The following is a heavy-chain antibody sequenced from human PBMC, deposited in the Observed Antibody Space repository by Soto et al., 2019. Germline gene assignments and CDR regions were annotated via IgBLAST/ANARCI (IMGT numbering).Heavy chain of an antibody. CDR1: GGSISSISYY. CDR2: IYYSGST. Sequence: SETLSLTCTVSGGSISSISYYWGWIRQPPGRGLEWIGSIYYSGSTYYNPSLKSRVTISVDTSKNQFSLKVTSVTAADTAVYYCARRGPGYCSSSRCSNWFDPWGQGTLVTVS. J-gene: IGHJ5*02. CDR3: ARRGPGYCSSSRCSNWFDP. V-gene: IGHV4-39*01. D-gene: IGHD2-2*01.